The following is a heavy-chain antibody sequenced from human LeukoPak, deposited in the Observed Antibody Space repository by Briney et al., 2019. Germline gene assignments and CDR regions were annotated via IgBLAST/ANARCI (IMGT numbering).Heavy chain of an antibody. CDR3: ARVSQDYGDYGGLDPENWFDP. CDR1: GFTFSSYW. Sequence: PGRSLRLSCAASGFTFSSYWMSWVRQAPGKGLEWVANIKQDGSEKYYVDSVKGRFTISRDNAKNSLYLQMNSLRAEDTAVYYCARVSQDYGDYGGLDPENWFDPWGQGTLVTVSS. V-gene: IGHV3-7*01. CDR2: IKQDGSEK. J-gene: IGHJ5*02. D-gene: IGHD4-17*01.